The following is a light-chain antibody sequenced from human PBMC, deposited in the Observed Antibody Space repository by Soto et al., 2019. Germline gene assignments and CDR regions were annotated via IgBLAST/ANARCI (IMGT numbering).Light chain of an antibody. CDR1: NGDVGSYDL. CDR2: EVN. CDR3: CSYAGSNSLI. V-gene: IGLV2-23*02. Sequence: QSALTQPASVSGSPGQSITISCTGTNGDVGSYDLVSWYQRYPGEAPKLIIYEVNKRPSGISNRFSGSKSGNTASLTISGLQAEDEADYDCCSYAGSNSLIFGGGTKLNVL. J-gene: IGLJ2*01.